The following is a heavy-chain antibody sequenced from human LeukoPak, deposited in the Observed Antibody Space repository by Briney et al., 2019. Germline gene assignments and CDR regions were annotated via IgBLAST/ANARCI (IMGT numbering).Heavy chain of an antibody. D-gene: IGHD4-17*01. CDR2: ISYDGSNK. Sequence: GGSLRLSCAASGFTFSSYGMHWVRQAPGKGLEWVAVISYDGSNKYYADSVKGRFTISRDNSKNTLYLQMNSLRAEDTAVYYCAKSSTTVVDHDAFDIWGQGTMVTVSS. V-gene: IGHV3-30*18. J-gene: IGHJ3*02. CDR3: AKSSTTVVDHDAFDI. CDR1: GFTFSSYG.